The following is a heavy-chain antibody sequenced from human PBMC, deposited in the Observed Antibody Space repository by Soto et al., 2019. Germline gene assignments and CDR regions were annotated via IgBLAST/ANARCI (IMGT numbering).Heavy chain of an antibody. D-gene: IGHD2-15*01. Sequence: GGSLRLSCAAFGFTFSSYSMNWVRQAPGKGLEWVSYINSGSSTIYYADSVKGRFTISRDNAKNSLYLQMNSLRDEDTAVYYCARDAPRCSGGSCFDFWGQGTLVTVSS. CDR1: GFTFSSYS. CDR3: ARDAPRCSGGSCFDF. V-gene: IGHV3-48*02. J-gene: IGHJ4*02. CDR2: INSGSSTI.